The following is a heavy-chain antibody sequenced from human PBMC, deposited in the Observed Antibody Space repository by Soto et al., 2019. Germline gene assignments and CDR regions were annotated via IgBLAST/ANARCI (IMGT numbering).Heavy chain of an antibody. J-gene: IGHJ4*02. CDR1: GFTFSSYS. CDR3: ARDTNYYASGSGVDF. D-gene: IGHD3-10*01. V-gene: IGHV3-21*02. Sequence: EVQLVESGGGLVKPGGSLRLSCVASGFTFSSYSRSWVRQAPGEGLQWVSSITSSNTYINYGDSVKGRFAISRDNAKNSLYLQMNSLRAEDTAVYFCARDTNYYASGSGVDFWGQGTLVTVSS. CDR2: ITSSNTYI.